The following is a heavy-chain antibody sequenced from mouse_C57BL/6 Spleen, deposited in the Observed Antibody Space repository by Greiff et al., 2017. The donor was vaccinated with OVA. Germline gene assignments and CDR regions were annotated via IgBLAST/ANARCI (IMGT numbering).Heavy chain of an antibody. CDR2: IWWDDDK. CDR1: GFSLSTFGMG. J-gene: IGHJ4*01. D-gene: IGHD2-1*01. V-gene: IGHV8-8*01. CDR3: ARMGYYGNPYYAMDY. Sequence: QVTLKESGPGILQPSQTLSLTCSFSGFSLSTFGMGVGWIRQPSGKGLEWLAHIWWDDDKYYNPALKSRLTISKDTSKNQIFLKIANVDTADTATYDCARMGYYGNPYYAMDYWGQGTSVTVSS.